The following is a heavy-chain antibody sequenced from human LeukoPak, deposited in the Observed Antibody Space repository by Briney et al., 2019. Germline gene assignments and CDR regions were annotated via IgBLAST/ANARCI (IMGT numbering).Heavy chain of an antibody. CDR3: ARGIVTMRKGYAFDI. Sequence: SETLSLTCAVYGGSFSGYYWSWIRQPPGKGLEWIGEINHSGSTNYNPSLKSRVTISVDTSKNQFSLKLSSVTAADTAVYYCARGIVTMRKGYAFDIWGQGTMVTVSS. CDR2: INHSGST. J-gene: IGHJ3*02. V-gene: IGHV4-34*01. CDR1: GGSFSGYY. D-gene: IGHD3-10*01.